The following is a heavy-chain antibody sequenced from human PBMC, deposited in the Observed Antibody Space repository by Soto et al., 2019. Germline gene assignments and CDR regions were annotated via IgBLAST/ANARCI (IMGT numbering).Heavy chain of an antibody. J-gene: IGHJ1*01. V-gene: IGHV3-23*01. Sequence: EVQLLESGGGLVQPGGSLRLSCAASGFTFSNYAMSWVRQAPGKGLEWVSGISGSGGSTYYADSVKGRFTISRDNSKNTLYLQMNSRRAEDTAVYYCANRDWYNPAGYFQHWGQGTLVTVSS. CDR2: ISGSGGST. D-gene: IGHD1-1*01. CDR3: ANRDWYNPAGYFQH. CDR1: GFTFSNYA.